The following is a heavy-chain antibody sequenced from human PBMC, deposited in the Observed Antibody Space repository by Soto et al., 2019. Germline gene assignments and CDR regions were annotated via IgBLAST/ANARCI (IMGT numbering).Heavy chain of an antibody. CDR1: GFTFSDSW. J-gene: IGHJ6*02. CDR3: ASLGRHG. CDR2: IKQDGSEK. D-gene: IGHD3-16*01. V-gene: IGHV3-7*01. Sequence: GGSLRLSCAASGFTFSDSWMDWVRQAPGTGPEWVANIKQDGSEKHYVYSVKGRFIISRDNAKNSLYLQMNSLRAEDTAVYYCASLGRHGWGQGTTVTVSS.